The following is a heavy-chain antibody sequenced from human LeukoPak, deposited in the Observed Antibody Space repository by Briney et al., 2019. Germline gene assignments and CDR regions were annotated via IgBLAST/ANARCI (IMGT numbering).Heavy chain of an antibody. Sequence: ASVKVSCKASGYTFTGYYMHWVRQAPGQGLEWMGRIKPDSGVTSYAQRFQGRVSMTSDTSINTAHMELTRLRSDDTAVYYCVRHNSGYRSFDDWGQGTLVTVSS. V-gene: IGHV1-2*06. CDR1: GYTFTGYY. CDR2: IKPDSGVT. CDR3: VRHNSGYRSFDD. D-gene: IGHD3-22*01. J-gene: IGHJ4*02.